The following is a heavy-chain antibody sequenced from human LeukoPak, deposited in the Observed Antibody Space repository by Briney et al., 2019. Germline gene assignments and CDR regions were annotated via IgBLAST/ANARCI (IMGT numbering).Heavy chain of an antibody. CDR1: VFTFSIYE. Sequence: GGSLRLSCAASVFTFSIYEMNWVRQAPGKGREWVSYISSSGSTKYYADSVKGRFTISRDNAENSLYLQMNSLRAEDTAVYYCATAPTAFDIWGQGTMVTVSS. J-gene: IGHJ3*02. CDR3: ATAPTAFDI. V-gene: IGHV3-48*03. CDR2: ISSSGSTK.